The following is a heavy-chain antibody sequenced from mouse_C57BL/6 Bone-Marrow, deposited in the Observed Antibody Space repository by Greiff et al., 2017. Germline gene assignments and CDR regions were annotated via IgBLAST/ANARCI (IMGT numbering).Heavy chain of an antibody. V-gene: IGHV1-55*01. CDR1: GYTFTSYW. Sequence: QVQLQQPGAELVKPGASVKMSCKASGYTFTSYWTTWVKQRPGQGLEWIGDIYPGSGSTNYNEKFKSKATLTVDTSSSTAYMQISSLTSADSAVYYCARDYDRDWYFDVWGTGTTVTVSS. J-gene: IGHJ1*03. D-gene: IGHD2-4*01. CDR3: ARDYDRDWYFDV. CDR2: IYPGSGST.